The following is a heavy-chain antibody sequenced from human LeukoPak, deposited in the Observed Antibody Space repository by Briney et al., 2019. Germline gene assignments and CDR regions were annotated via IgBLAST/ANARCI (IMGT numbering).Heavy chain of an antibody. Sequence: SETLSLTCTVSGGSISTYYWNWIRQPAGKGLEWIGRMYSSGSTSYNPSLKSRITMSIDTVKYQFALNLNSVTAADTAVYYCAREITSGYYFLDSWGQGTLVTVSS. V-gene: IGHV4-4*07. CDR1: GGSISTYY. D-gene: IGHD2/OR15-2a*01. CDR3: AREITSGYYFLDS. CDR2: MYSSGST. J-gene: IGHJ4*02.